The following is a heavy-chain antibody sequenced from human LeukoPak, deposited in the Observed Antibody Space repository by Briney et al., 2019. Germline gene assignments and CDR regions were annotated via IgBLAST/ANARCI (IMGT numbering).Heavy chain of an antibody. V-gene: IGHV4-59*01. CDR1: GGSISTSH. CDR2: IYYSGSASGST. CDR3: ARGSGRYYYYGVDV. Sequence: SETLSLTCTVSGGSISTSHWTWIRQPPGKGLEWIGHIYYSGSASGSTNYNPSLKSRVTLSLDTSKNHFSLQVRSVTAADTAVYYCARGSGRYYYYGVDVWGQGTTVTVSS. J-gene: IGHJ6*02. D-gene: IGHD7-27*01.